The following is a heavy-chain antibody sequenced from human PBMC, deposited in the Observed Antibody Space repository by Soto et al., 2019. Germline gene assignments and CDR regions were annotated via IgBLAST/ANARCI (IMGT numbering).Heavy chain of an antibody. J-gene: IGHJ6*02. Sequence: QVQLVQSGAEVKKPGSSVKVSCKASGGTFSSYAISWVRQAPGQGLEWMGGIIPIFGTANYAQKFQGRVTIPADKSTSTAYMELSSLISEDTAVYYCARTNYYYYGMDVWGQGTTVTVSS. V-gene: IGHV1-69*06. CDR3: ARTNYYYYGMDV. CDR1: GGTFSSYA. CDR2: IIPIFGTA.